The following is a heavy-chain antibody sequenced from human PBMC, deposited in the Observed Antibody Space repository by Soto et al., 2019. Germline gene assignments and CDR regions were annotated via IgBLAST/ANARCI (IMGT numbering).Heavy chain of an antibody. V-gene: IGHV1-69*02. CDR2: IIPILGIA. CDR3: LVVVADDYFEY. CDR1: GGTFSIYT. Sequence: SVKVSCKASGGTFSIYTISWVRQAPGQGLEWMGRIIPILGIANYAQKFQGRVTITADKSTSTAYMELSSLRSEDTAVYYCLVVVADDYFEYWGQGTLVTVSS. D-gene: IGHD2-15*01. J-gene: IGHJ4*02.